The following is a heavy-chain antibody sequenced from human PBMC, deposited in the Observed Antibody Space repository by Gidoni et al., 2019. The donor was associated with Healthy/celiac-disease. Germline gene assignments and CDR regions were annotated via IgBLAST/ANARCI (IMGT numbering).Heavy chain of an antibody. J-gene: IGHJ6*02. CDR2: ISSSISYI. CDR1: GFTFSRYS. Sequence: EVQLVESGGGLVKPGGSLRLSCAASGFTFSRYSMNWVRQAPGKGLEWVSSISSSISYIYYADSVKGRFTISRENAKNSLYLQMNSLRAEDTAVYYCAREGGHSSGWYGPSQGRGMDVWGQGTTVTVSS. V-gene: IGHV3-21*01. CDR3: AREGGHSSGWYGPSQGRGMDV. D-gene: IGHD6-19*01.